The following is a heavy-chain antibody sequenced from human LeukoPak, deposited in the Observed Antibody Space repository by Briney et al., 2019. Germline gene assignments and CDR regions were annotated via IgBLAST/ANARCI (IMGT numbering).Heavy chain of an antibody. CDR1: GYSFSTYG. Sequence: GASVKVSCKASGYSFSTYGITWVRQAPGQGLEWVGWISAYNDNTNYAQKLQGRVTMTTDTSTNTAYMELRSLRSDDTAVYYCARGSKWEHLDYWGQGTLVTVSS. CDR2: ISAYNDNT. CDR3: ARGSKWEHLDY. J-gene: IGHJ4*02. V-gene: IGHV1-18*01. D-gene: IGHD1-26*01.